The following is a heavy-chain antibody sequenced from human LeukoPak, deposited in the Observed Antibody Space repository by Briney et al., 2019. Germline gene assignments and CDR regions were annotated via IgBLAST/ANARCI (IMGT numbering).Heavy chain of an antibody. CDR3: ARELLTMVRGVVFDY. V-gene: IGHV1-69*04. D-gene: IGHD3-10*01. J-gene: IGHJ4*02. Sequence: ASVKVSCKASGGTFSSYAISWVRQAPGQGLEWMGRIIPILGIANYAQKFQGRVTITADKSTSTAYMELSSLRSEDTAVYYCARELLTMVRGVVFDYWGQGTLVTASS. CDR1: GGTFSSYA. CDR2: IIPILGIA.